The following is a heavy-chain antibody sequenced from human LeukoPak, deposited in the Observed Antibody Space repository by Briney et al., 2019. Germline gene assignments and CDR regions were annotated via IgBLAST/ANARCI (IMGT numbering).Heavy chain of an antibody. CDR1: GFTVSSNF. CDR3: ARGINWYGAFDI. V-gene: IGHV3-66*01. CDR2: IYSGGNR. D-gene: IGHD1-1*01. Sequence: GGSLRLSCAASGFTVSSNFLSWVRQAPGKGLEWVSVIYSGGNRYYADSVKGRFTISRDISKNTLYLQMDILRAEDTAAYYCARGINWYGAFDIWGQGTMVTVSS. J-gene: IGHJ3*02.